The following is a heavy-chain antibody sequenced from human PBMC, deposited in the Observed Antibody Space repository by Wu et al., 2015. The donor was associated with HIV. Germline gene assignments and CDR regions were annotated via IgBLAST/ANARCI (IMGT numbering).Heavy chain of an antibody. CDR1: GYTFTSYY. J-gene: IGHJ3*02. CDR2: INPSGGST. D-gene: IGHD3-22*01. CDR3: ARTYYYDSSGHDPFDM. Sequence: QVQLVQSGAEVKKPGASVKVSCKASGYTFTSYYLHWVRQAPGQGLEWMGIINPSGGSTTYAQKFQGRVTMTRDTSTSTVYMELSSLRSEDTAVYYCARTYYYDSSGHDPFDMWGQGTMVTVSS. V-gene: IGHV1-46*03.